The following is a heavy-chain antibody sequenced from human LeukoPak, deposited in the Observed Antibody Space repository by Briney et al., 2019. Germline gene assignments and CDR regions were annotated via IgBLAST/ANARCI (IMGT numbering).Heavy chain of an antibody. D-gene: IGHD2-15*01. CDR3: ARGEYPNGWYY. Sequence: ASVKVSCKASGYTFTSYDINWVRQATGQGLEWMGWMNPNIGNTSYAKKFQGTVTMTRNTSISTAYMELSSLKSEDTAVYYCARGEYPNGWYYWGQGTLVTVSS. CDR2: MNPNIGNT. V-gene: IGHV1-8*01. J-gene: IGHJ4*02. CDR1: GYTFTSYD.